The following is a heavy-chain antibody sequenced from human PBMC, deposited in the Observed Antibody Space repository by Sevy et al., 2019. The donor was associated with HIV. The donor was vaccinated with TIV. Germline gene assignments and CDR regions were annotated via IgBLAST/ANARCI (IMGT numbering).Heavy chain of an antibody. D-gene: IGHD4-4*01. CDR1: GFTFGDYA. CDR2: IRSKGYGGTT. V-gene: IGHV3-49*03. CDR3: ARGPRGNYVLDY. J-gene: IGHJ4*02. Sequence: GGSLRLSCTASGFTFGDYAMSWFRQAPGKGLEWVGFIRSKGYGGTTEYAASVKGRFTISRDDSKSIAYVQMNSLKTEETAVYYCARGPRGNYVLDYWGQGTLVTVSS.